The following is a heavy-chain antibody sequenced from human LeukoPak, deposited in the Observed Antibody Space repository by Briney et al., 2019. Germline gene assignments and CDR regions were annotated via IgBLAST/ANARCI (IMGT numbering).Heavy chain of an antibody. CDR1: GYSFSSYW. CDR3: ARASRDGYNQNFDH. D-gene: IGHD5-24*01. J-gene: IGHJ4*02. Sequence: NLGESLKISCKGLGYSFSSYWNAWVRQRPGKGLEWMGIIYPGGSETRYDPSFQGQVTISADMSTSTAYLQWSSLRASDTAMYYCARASRDGYNQNFDHWGQGTLVTVSS. CDR2: IYPGGSET. V-gene: IGHV5-51*01.